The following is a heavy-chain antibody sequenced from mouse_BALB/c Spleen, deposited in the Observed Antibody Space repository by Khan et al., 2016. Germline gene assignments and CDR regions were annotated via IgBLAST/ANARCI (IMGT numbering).Heavy chain of an antibody. Sequence: QVQLQQSGAELAKPGASVKMSCKASGYTFTSYWMHWVKQRPGQGLEWIGYINPSTGYTEYNQKFKDKATLTADKSSSTAYMQLSSLTSEDSAVYYCARWVYYGNYWFAYWGQGTLVTVSA. CDR1: GYTFTSYW. D-gene: IGHD2-1*01. CDR3: ARWVYYGNYWFAY. V-gene: IGHV1-7*01. J-gene: IGHJ3*01. CDR2: INPSTGYT.